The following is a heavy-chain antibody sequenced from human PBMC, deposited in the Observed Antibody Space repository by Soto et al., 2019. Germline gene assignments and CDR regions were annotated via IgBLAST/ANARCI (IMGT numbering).Heavy chain of an antibody. V-gene: IGHV3-30*03. Sequence: LRLSCVASGFNFRTYGMHWVRQAPGKGLEWVANIFYGGISKYYADAVRGRFSVTRDNSKNTLDLQMTSLKEEDTAVYYCARDRQQWLTSSLDPWGQGTLVTVSS. D-gene: IGHD6-19*01. CDR3: ARDRQQWLTSSLDP. CDR1: GFNFRTYG. CDR2: IFYGGISK. J-gene: IGHJ5*02.